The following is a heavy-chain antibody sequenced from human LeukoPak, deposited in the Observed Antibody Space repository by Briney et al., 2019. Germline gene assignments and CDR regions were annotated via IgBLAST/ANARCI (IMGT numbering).Heavy chain of an antibody. V-gene: IGHV4-34*01. CDR2: INHSGST. J-gene: IGHJ6*02. Sequence: SETLSLTCAVYGGSFSGYYWSWIRQPPGKGLEWIGEINHSGSTNYNPSLKSRVTISVDTSKNQFSLKLSSVTAADTAVYYCARAPRPANDYGDYYYYYGMDVWGQGTTVTVSS. CDR3: ARAPRPANDYGDYYYYYGMDV. CDR1: GGSFSGYY. D-gene: IGHD4-17*01.